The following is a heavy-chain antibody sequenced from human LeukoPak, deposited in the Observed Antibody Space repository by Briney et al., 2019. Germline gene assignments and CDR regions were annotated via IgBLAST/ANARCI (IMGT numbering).Heavy chain of an antibody. CDR3: ARGALVPAAILGWFDP. J-gene: IGHJ5*02. V-gene: IGHV4-59*01. CDR2: IYYSGST. D-gene: IGHD2-2*02. CDR1: GGSISSYY. Sequence: SETLSLTCTASGGSISSYYWSWIRQPPGKGLEWIGYIYYSGSTNYNPSLKSRVTISVDTSKNQFSMKLSSVTAADAAVYYCARGALVPAAILGWFDPWGQGTLVTVSS.